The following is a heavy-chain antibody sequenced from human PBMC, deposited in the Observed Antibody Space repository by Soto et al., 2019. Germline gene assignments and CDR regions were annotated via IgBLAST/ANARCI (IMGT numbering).Heavy chain of an antibody. CDR3: ASQRISYAMDV. CDR1: GFTFGDFW. D-gene: IGHD1-1*01. J-gene: IGHJ6*02. Sequence: EVQLVESGGGLVQPGGSLRLSCTVSGFTFGDFWMTWVRQAPGKGLEWVANMNQNGGEIYYADSVRGRFVISRDNAKNSLFLQMNSLSAEDTALYYCASQRISYAMDVWGQATTVTVSS. V-gene: IGHV3-7*05. CDR2: MNQNGGEI.